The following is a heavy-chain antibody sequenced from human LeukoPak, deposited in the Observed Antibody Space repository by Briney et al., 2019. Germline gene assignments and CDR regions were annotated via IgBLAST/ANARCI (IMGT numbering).Heavy chain of an antibody. CDR2: LYYSGST. CDR3: ARSQTNIVNYPADS. Sequence: PSETLSLTCTVSGGSINSSSYYWVWIRQPPGKGLEWIGSLYYSGSTYYNPSLKSRVTKSVDTSKNQFSLKLSSVTAADTAVYYCARSQTNIVNYPADSWGQGTLVTVSS. J-gene: IGHJ4*02. CDR1: GGSINSSSYY. D-gene: IGHD4-11*01. V-gene: IGHV4-39*01.